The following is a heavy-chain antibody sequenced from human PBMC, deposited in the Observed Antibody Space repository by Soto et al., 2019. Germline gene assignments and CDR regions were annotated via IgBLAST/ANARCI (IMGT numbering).Heavy chain of an antibody. D-gene: IGHD3-9*01. CDR1: GYTFTSYG. Sequence: QVQLVQSGAEVKKPGASVKVSCKASGYTFTSYGISWVRQAPGQGLEWMGWISAYNGNTNYAQKLQGRVTMTTDTXTNXAYMELRSLRSDDTAVYYCARINYDILTGPYGMDVWGQGTTVTVSS. CDR3: ARINYDILTGPYGMDV. CDR2: ISAYNGNT. J-gene: IGHJ6*02. V-gene: IGHV1-18*01.